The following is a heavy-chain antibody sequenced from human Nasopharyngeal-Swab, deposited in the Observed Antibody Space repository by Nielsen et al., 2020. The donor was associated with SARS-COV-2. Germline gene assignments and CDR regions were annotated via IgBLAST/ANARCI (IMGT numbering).Heavy chain of an antibody. Sequence: SVKVSCKASGGTFSSYAISWVRQAPGQGLEWMGGIIPIFGTANYAQKFQGRVTITADESTSTAYMELSSLRSEDTAVYYCAREGSNTMGFDYWGQGTLVTVSS. J-gene: IGHJ4*02. CDR3: AREGSNTMGFDY. CDR2: IIPIFGTA. CDR1: GGTFSSYA. D-gene: IGHD3-3*01. V-gene: IGHV1-69*13.